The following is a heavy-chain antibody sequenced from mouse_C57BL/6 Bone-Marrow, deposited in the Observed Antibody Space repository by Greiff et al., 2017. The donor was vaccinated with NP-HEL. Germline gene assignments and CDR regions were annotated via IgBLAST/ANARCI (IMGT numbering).Heavy chain of an antibody. D-gene: IGHD2-1*01. Sequence: EVKLQESGPGLVKPSQSLSLTCSVTGYSITSGYYWNWIRQFPGNKLEWMGYISYDGSNNYNPSLKNRISITRDTSKNQFFLKLNSVPTEDTATYYCAREEGNFFFDYWGQGTTLTVSS. CDR3: AREEGNFFFDY. CDR2: ISYDGSN. V-gene: IGHV3-6*01. CDR1: GYSITSGYY. J-gene: IGHJ2*01.